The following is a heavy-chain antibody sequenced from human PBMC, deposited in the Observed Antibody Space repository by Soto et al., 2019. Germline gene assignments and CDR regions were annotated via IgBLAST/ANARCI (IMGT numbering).Heavy chain of an antibody. J-gene: IGHJ4*02. CDR1: GFTFTSSW. CDR3: ARRPGDYLDY. V-gene: IGHV3-7*05. CDR2: INQDGSEK. Sequence: GGSLRLSCAASGFTFTSSWMSWVRQAPGKGLEWVADINQDGSEKYYVDSVKGRFTISRDNTKNSLYLQLNSLRAEDTAVYYCARRPGDYLDYWGQGTLVTVS.